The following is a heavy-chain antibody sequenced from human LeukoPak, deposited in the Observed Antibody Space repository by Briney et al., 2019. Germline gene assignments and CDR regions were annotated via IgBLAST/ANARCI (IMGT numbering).Heavy chain of an antibody. Sequence: SETLSLTCTVSGGSISNYYWSWIRQPAGKGLGWIGRFYSGSTNYNPSLKSRVTMSVDTSKNQFSLKLSSVTAADTAVYYCARDSRIMGAPGAFDYWGQGTLVTVSS. CDR2: FYSGST. CDR1: GGSISNYY. V-gene: IGHV4-4*07. CDR3: ARDSRIMGAPGAFDY. D-gene: IGHD1-26*01. J-gene: IGHJ4*02.